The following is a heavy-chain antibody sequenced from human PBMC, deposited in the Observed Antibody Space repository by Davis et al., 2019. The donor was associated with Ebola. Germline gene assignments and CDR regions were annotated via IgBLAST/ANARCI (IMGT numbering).Heavy chain of an antibody. Sequence: TFDDYAMHWVRQAPGKGLEWIAYMFYSGTTNYNPSLQSRVIISVDTSKNQFSLKLSSVTAADTAVYYCARVYSSGWYGWFDPWGPGTLVTVSA. D-gene: IGHD6-19*01. CDR3: ARVYSSGWYGWFDP. V-gene: IGHV4-30-4*08. J-gene: IGHJ5*02. CDR2: MFYSGTT. CDR1: TFDDYA.